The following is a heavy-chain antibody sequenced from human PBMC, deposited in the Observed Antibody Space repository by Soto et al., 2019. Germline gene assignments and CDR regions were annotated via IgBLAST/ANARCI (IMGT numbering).Heavy chain of an antibody. CDR2: IIPIFGTA. CDR1: GGTFSSYA. Sequence: QVQLVQSGAEVKKPGSSVKVSCKASGGTFSSYAISWVRQAPGQGLEWMGGIIPIFGTANYAQKVQGRVPSAADKSTSTAYMELSSLRSEYTAVYYCARAVGSSSWYYTYYYCGMDVWGQGTTVTVSS. V-gene: IGHV1-69*06. CDR3: ARAVGSSSWYYTYYYCGMDV. D-gene: IGHD6-13*01. J-gene: IGHJ6*02.